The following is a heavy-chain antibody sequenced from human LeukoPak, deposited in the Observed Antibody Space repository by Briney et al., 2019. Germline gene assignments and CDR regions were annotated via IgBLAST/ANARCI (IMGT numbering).Heavy chain of an antibody. CDR2: IYHSGST. Sequence: SETLSLTCAVSGYSISSGYYWGWIRQPPGKGLEWIGSIYHSGSTYYNPSLKSRVTISVDTSKNQFSLELSSVTAADTAVYYCARHGNDFWSGYEYYFDYWGQGTLVTVSS. CDR1: GYSISSGYY. CDR3: ARHGNDFWSGYEYYFDY. V-gene: IGHV4-38-2*01. D-gene: IGHD3-3*01. J-gene: IGHJ4*02.